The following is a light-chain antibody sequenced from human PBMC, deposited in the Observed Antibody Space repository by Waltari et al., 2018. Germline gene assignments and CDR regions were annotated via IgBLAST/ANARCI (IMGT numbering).Light chain of an antibody. CDR1: QRITTTY. CDR3: QQYGTSSMYT. CDR2: GVS. Sequence: EIVLTQSPGTLSLSPGARATLSCRASQRITTTYLAWYQQRPGQAPRLLIYGVSSRATGIPDRFSGSGSGTDFTLTISRLEPEDFAMYYCQQYGTSSMYTFGQGTKLEIK. J-gene: IGKJ2*01. V-gene: IGKV3-20*01.